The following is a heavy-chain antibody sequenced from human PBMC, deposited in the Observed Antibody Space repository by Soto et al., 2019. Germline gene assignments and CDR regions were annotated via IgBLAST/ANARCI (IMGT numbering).Heavy chain of an antibody. CDR1: GGSISSGGYY. Sequence: QVQLQESGPGLVKPSQTLSLTCTVSGGSISSGGYYWSWIRQHPGKGVEWIGYIYYSGSTYYNPSLKSRVTISVDTSKNQFSLKLSSVTAADTAVYYCARGNYEYVGWFDPWGQGTLVTVSS. CDR2: IYYSGST. J-gene: IGHJ5*02. V-gene: IGHV4-31*03. CDR3: ARGNYEYVGWFDP. D-gene: IGHD1-7*01.